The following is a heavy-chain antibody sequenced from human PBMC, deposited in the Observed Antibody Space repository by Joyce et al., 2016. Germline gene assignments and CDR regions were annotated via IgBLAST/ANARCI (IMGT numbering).Heavy chain of an antibody. D-gene: IGHD3-16*01. CDR1: GFTFSSSS. CDR3: ARGGISYYYAMDV. J-gene: IGHJ6*02. V-gene: IGHV3-21*01. CDR2: ISGTSYYI. Sequence: QLVESGGGVVKPGGSLRLSCEASGFTFSSSSMSWFRQAPGKGREWVAAISGTSYYIFHAETVRGRFTVSRDNAKKTLYLQMNSLRAEDSAVFYCARGGISYYYAMDVWGQGTTVTVSS.